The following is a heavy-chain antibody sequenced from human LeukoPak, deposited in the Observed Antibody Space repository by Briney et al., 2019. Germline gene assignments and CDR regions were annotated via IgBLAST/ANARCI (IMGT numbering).Heavy chain of an antibody. Sequence: PSETLSLTCTVSGGSISSYYWSWIRQPPGKGLEWIGYIYYSGSTNYNPSLKSRVTIPVDTSKNQFSLKLSSVTAADTAVYYCARCVSGGSCYAFDPWGQGTLVTVSS. V-gene: IGHV4-59*01. CDR2: IYYSGST. CDR3: ARCVSGGSCYAFDP. J-gene: IGHJ5*02. D-gene: IGHD2-15*01. CDR1: GGSISSYY.